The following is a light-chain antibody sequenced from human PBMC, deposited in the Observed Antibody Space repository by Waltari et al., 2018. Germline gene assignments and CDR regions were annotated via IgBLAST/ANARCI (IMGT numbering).Light chain of an antibody. V-gene: IGKV2-28*01. CDR3: MQALQTPLT. Sequence: DIVMTQSPLSLPVIHGEPASISCRSSQSLLHSNGYNYLDWYLQKPGQSPQLLIYLGSNRASGVPDRFSGSGSGTDFTLKISRVEAEDVGVYYCMQALQTPLTFGGGTKVEIK. CDR2: LGS. CDR1: QSLLHSNGYNY. J-gene: IGKJ4*01.